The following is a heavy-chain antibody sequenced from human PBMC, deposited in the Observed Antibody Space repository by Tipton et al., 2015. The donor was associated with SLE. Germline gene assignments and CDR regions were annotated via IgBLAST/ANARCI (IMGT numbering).Heavy chain of an antibody. V-gene: IGHV1-2*02. Sequence: QSGPEVKKPGASVKVSCKASGYTFTGYYMHWVRQAPGQGLEWMGWINPNSGGTNYAQKFQGRVTMTRDTSISTAYMELSRLRSDVTAVYYCARDTTASLGVGDAFDIWGQGTMVTVSS. D-gene: IGHD1-1*01. J-gene: IGHJ3*02. CDR3: ARDTTASLGVGDAFDI. CDR2: INPNSGGT. CDR1: GYTFTGYY.